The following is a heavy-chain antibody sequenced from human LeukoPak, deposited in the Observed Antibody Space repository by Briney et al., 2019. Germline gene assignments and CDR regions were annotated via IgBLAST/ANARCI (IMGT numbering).Heavy chain of an antibody. V-gene: IGHV3-30*02. CDR2: IRYDGSNK. CDR1: GFTFSSYG. Sequence: GGSLRLSCAASGFTFSSYGMHWVRQAPGKGLEWVAFIRYDGSNKYYVDSVKGRFTISRDNSRNTLYLQMNSLRTEDTAVYYCAREQQGRRAAFDYWGQGTPVTVSS. D-gene: IGHD1-1*01. CDR3: AREQQGRRAAFDY. J-gene: IGHJ4*02.